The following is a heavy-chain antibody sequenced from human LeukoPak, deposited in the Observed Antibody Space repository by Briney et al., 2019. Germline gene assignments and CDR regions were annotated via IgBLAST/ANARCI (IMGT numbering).Heavy chain of an antibody. D-gene: IGHD3-10*01. V-gene: IGHV3-48*04. CDR1: GFTFSNAW. Sequence: GGSLRLSCAASGFTFSNAWMNWVRQAPGKGLEWLSYITTSGSTIYYADSVKGRFTVSRDNAKNSLYLQMNSLRAEDTAVYYCARWIYGSGSKRYFDSWGQGTLVTVSS. CDR3: ARWIYGSGSKRYFDS. CDR2: ITTSGSTI. J-gene: IGHJ4*02.